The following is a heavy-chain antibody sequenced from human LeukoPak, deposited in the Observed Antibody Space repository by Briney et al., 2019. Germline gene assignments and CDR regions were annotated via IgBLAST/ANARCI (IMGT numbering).Heavy chain of an antibody. D-gene: IGHD3-3*01. CDR2: IRQDGDTK. V-gene: IGHV3-7*04. CDR3: ARGDYYDFWSGYFSRQLDYYYYGMDV. CDR1: GFPFNAYW. Sequence: GGSLRLSCAASGFPFNAYWMTWVRQAPGKGLEWVANIRQDGDTKYYVDSVKGRFTISRDNAKNSLYLQMNSLRAEDTAVYYCARGDYYDFWSGYFSRQLDYYYYGMDVWGQGTTVTVSS. J-gene: IGHJ6*02.